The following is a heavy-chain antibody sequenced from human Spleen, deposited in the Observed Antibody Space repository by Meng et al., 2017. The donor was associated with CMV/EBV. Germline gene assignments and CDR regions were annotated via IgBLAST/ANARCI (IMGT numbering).Heavy chain of an antibody. D-gene: IGHD1-14*01. CDR3: AAKIEITYFDL. J-gene: IGHJ4*02. CDR1: GYTCTNFY. CDR2: FNPNGGTT. Sequence: SCKASGYTCTNFYIHWVRQAPGQGLEWMGVFNPNGGTTAYAQNFQGRVTMTGDTSTSTVHMELHSLRSEDTAMYFCAAKIEITYFDLWGQGTLVTVSS. V-gene: IGHV1-46*01.